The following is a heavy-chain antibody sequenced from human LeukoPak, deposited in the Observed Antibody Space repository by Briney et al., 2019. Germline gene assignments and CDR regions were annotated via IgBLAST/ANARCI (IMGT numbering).Heavy chain of an antibody. J-gene: IGHJ6*03. CDR3: ARGVVPSHYYYYYMDV. Sequence: GGSLRLSCAASGFTFDDYAMHWVRQAPGKGLEWVSGISWNSGSIGYADSVKGRFTISRDNAKNSLYLQMNSLRAENTAVYYCARGVVPSHYYYYYMDVWGKGTTVTSSS. V-gene: IGHV3-9*01. CDR2: ISWNSGSI. D-gene: IGHD3-16*01. CDR1: GFTFDDYA.